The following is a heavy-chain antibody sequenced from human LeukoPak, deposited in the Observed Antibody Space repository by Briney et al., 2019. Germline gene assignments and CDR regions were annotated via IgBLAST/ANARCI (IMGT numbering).Heavy chain of an antibody. CDR2: ISYDGSNK. J-gene: IGHJ4*02. V-gene: IGHV3-30*04. CDR1: GFTFSSYA. D-gene: IGHD5-18*01. CDR3: ARDGGYSYGYFDY. Sequence: GGSLRLSCAASGFTFSSYAMHWVRQAQGKGLEWVAVISYDGSNKYYADSVKGRFTISRDNSKNTLYLQMNSLRAEDTAVYYCARDGGYSYGYFDYWGQGTLVTVSS.